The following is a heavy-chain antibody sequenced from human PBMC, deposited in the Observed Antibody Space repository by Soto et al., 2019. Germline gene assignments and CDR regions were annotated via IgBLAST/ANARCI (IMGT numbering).Heavy chain of an antibody. V-gene: IGHV3-23*01. D-gene: IGHD5-12*01. CDR1: GFAFSTNA. J-gene: IGHJ4*02. Sequence: EVQLLESGGGLVQPGGSLRLSCATSGFAFSTNAMSWVRQAPGKGLEWVSSISNIGGNTYYADSVKGRFTISSDNSKNTLYLQMNSLSADDTAVYYCAVIVAADIDYWGQGTLVTVSS. CDR3: AVIVAADIDY. CDR2: ISNIGGNT.